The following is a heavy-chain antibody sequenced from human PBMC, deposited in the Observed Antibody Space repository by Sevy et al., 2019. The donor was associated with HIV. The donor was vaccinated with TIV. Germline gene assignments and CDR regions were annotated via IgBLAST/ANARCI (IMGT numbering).Heavy chain of an antibody. V-gene: IGHV1-2*02. CDR2: MNPSSGAT. Sequence: ASVKVSCKASGYTFTDYYIHWVRQAPGQGLEWVGWMNPSSGATLYAQKFKARVTMTRDTSTSTVYRELSSLRSEDTAVYYCARERYSGSWPTFDYWGQGTLVTVSS. CDR1: GYTFTDYY. D-gene: IGHD6-13*01. CDR3: ARERYSGSWPTFDY. J-gene: IGHJ4*02.